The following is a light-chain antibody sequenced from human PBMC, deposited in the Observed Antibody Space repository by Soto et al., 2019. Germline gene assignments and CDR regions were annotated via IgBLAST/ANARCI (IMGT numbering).Light chain of an antibody. J-gene: IGLJ1*01. CDR1: SSDVGGYNY. CDR3: NSYTTSNTRQIV. V-gene: IGLV2-14*01. Sequence: QCLLAQPSSVSGSPGQSITISCPGASSDVGGYNYVSWYQQHPGKAPKFMIYDVSNRPSGVSTRFSGSKSGNTASLTISGLQAEDEADYYCNSYTTSNTRQIVFGTGTKSPS. CDR2: DVS.